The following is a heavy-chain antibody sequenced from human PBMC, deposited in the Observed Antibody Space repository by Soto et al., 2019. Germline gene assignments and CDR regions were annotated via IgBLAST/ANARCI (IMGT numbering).Heavy chain of an antibody. CDR1: VGSINDFY. V-gene: IGHV4-59*01. CDR3: ARVGGVAARPFDY. J-gene: IGHJ4*02. D-gene: IGHD6-6*01. Sequence: SSTLSLTCTVSVGSINDFYWSWIRQPPGKGLEWIGYIYYSGSTDYNPSLKGRVTISVDTSKNQFSLKLRSVTAADTAVYYCARVGGVAARPFDYWGQGTLVTVSS. CDR2: IYYSGST.